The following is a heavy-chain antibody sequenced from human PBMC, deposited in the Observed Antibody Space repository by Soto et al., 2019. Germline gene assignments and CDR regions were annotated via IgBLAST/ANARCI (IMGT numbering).Heavy chain of an antibody. J-gene: IGHJ3*02. V-gene: IGHV4-31*03. Sequence: SETLSLTCTVSGGSISSGGYYWSWIRQHPGKGLEWIGYIYKSGSTYYNPSLKSRVTISVDTSKNQFSLKLSSVTAADTAVYYCARKTPIVVVVVAGAFDIWGQGTMVTVSS. D-gene: IGHD2-15*01. CDR3: ARKTPIVVVVVAGAFDI. CDR2: IYKSGST. CDR1: GGSISSGGYY.